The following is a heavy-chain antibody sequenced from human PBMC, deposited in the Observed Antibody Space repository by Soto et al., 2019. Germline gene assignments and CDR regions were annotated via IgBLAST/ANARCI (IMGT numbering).Heavy chain of an antibody. CDR2: IYSGGST. D-gene: IGHD3-22*01. J-gene: IGHJ4*02. CDR3: ARGGLHRFPDFYDSSGYNDY. V-gene: IGHV3-53*04. Sequence: PGGSLRLSCAASGFTFSNFAMSWVRQAPGKGLEWVSVIYSGGSTYYADSVKGRFTISRHNSKNTLYLQMNSLRAEDTAVYYCARGGLHRFPDFYDSSGYNDYWGQGT. CDR1: GFTFSNFA.